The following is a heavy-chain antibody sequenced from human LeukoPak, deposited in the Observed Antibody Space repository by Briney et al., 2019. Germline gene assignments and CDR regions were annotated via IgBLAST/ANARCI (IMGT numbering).Heavy chain of an antibody. D-gene: IGHD4-11*01. CDR3: ARNTNEYSNYDFYLYMDV. V-gene: IGHV1-2*02. CDR2: IDPNTGGT. Sequence: GASVKVSCKASGYTFTGYYMHWVRQAPGQGLEWMGWIDPNTGGTNYAQKFQGRVTMIRDTSITTAYMELSSLRSDDTAVYYCARNTNEYSNYDFYLYMDVWGKGTTVTVSS. J-gene: IGHJ6*03. CDR1: GYTFTGYY.